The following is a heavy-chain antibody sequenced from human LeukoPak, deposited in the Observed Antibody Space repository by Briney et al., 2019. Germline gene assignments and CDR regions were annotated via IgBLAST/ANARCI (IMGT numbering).Heavy chain of an antibody. CDR2: INQDESET. CDR1: GFTFSSYW. Sequence: GGSLRLSCTVSGFTFSSYWMSWVRQAPGKGLEWVANINQDESETYYVDSVKGRFTISRDSAKNSLYLRMNSLRAEDTAVYYCARARYCSGGSCYFDYWGQGTLVTVSS. CDR3: ARARYCSGGSCYFDY. V-gene: IGHV3-7*05. D-gene: IGHD2-15*01. J-gene: IGHJ4*02.